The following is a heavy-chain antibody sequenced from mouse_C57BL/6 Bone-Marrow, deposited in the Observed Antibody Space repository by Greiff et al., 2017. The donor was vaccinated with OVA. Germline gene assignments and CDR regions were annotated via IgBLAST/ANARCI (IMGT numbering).Heavy chain of an antibody. CDR3: ARYYSNSYAMDY. CDR2: IYPRSGNT. Sequence: VKLQQSGAELARPGASVKLSCKASGYTFTSYGISWVKQRTGQGLEWIGEIYPRSGNTYYNEKFKGKATLTADKSSSTAYMELRSLTSEDSAVYFCARYYSNSYAMDYWGQGTSVTVSS. CDR1: GYTFTSYG. V-gene: IGHV1-81*01. J-gene: IGHJ4*01. D-gene: IGHD2-5*01.